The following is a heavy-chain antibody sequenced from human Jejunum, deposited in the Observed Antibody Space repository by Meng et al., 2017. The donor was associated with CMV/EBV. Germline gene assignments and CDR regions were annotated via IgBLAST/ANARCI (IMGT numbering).Heavy chain of an antibody. V-gene: IGHV4-61*08. CDR3: ARDWEGANPYYYSGMDV. D-gene: IGHD1-26*01. CDR2: IYYSGTT. J-gene: IGHJ6*02. Sequence: RSGGYYWSWIRQAPGKGLEWIGYIYYSGTTYYQPSLKSRVTISLDKARNQFSLNLRSVTAADTAVYYCARDWEGANPYYYSGMDVWGQGTTVTVSS. CDR1: RSGGYY.